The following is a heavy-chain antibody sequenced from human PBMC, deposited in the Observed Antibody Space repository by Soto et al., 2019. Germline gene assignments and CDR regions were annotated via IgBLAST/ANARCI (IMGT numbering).Heavy chain of an antibody. Sequence: EVQLVESGGGLVQPGGSLRLSCAASGFTFSSFAMHWVRPSTGKRLEWVAAISTGGNTYYAGSVKGRFTISRENAENSLYLQMSSLTAEDTALYYCVRDGGPWGQGTLVTVSS. CDR3: VRDGGP. V-gene: IGHV3-13*01. J-gene: IGHJ5*02. CDR1: GFTFSSFA. CDR2: ISTGGNT. D-gene: IGHD3-3*01.